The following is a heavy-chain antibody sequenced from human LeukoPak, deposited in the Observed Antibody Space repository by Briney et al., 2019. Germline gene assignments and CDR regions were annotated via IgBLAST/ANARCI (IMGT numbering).Heavy chain of an antibody. V-gene: IGHV1-2*02. J-gene: IGHJ4*02. CDR2: INPNSGGP. Sequence: ASVKVSCKASGYTFTGYYMHWVRQAPGQGLEWMGWINPNSGGPNYAQKFQGRVTMTRDTSISTAYMELSRLRSDDTAVYYCARDLGGNYGFDYWGQGTLVTVSS. CDR3: ARDLGGNYGFDY. CDR1: GYTFTGYY. D-gene: IGHD1-7*01.